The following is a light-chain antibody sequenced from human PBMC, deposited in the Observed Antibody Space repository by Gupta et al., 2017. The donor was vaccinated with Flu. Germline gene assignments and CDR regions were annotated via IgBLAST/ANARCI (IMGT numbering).Light chain of an antibody. CDR1: QSISSW. J-gene: IGKJ1*01. Sequence: DIQITCSPSTLSASVGDRVTITCRASQSISSWLAWYQHKPGKAPTLLIHQASTLQSGAPSRFSGSGSGTEFTLTINSLQPDDFATYYCQQYNTYWTFGQGTKVEIK. CDR2: QAS. CDR3: QQYNTYWT. V-gene: IGKV1-5*03.